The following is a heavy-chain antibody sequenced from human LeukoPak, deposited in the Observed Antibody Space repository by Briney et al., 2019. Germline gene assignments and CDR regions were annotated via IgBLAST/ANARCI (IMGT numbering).Heavy chain of an antibody. CDR2: INHSGGT. V-gene: IGHV4-34*01. D-gene: IGHD4-17*01. CDR1: GGSFSGYY. J-gene: IGHJ3*02. Sequence: PSETLSLTCAVYGGSFSGYYWSWIRQPPGKGLEWIGEINHSGGTNYNPSLKSRVTISVDTSKNQFSLKLSSVTAADMAVYYCARVAGGANDAFDIWGQGTMVTVSS. CDR3: ARVAGGANDAFDI.